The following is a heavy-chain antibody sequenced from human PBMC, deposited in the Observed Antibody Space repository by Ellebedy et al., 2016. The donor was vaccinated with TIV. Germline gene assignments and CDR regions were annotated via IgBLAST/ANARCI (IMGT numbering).Heavy chain of an antibody. CDR2: ITPSSGGT. D-gene: IGHD3-3*01. CDR1: GYTFTGYH. CDR3: ARGVQFFSYAFDI. J-gene: IGHJ3*02. Sequence: ASVKVSCXASGYTFTGYHIHWVRQAPGQGLKWMGWITPSSGGTNYAQKFQGRVTMTRDTSISTAYMELNRLRFDDTAVYFCARGVQFFSYAFDIWGQGTLVTVSS. V-gene: IGHV1-2*02.